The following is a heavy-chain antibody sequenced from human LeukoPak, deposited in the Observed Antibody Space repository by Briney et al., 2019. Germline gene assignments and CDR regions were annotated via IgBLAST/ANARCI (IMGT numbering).Heavy chain of an antibody. D-gene: IGHD2-15*01. CDR2: ISSSSGYI. Sequence: GGSLRLSCAASGFTFSSYSMNWVRQAPGEGLEWVSSISSSSGYIYYADSVKGRFTISRDNAKNSLYLQMNSLRAEDTAVYYCARDYGYGYCSGGSCHPDYWGQGTLVTVSS. V-gene: IGHV3-21*01. CDR3: ARDYGYGYCSGGSCHPDY. J-gene: IGHJ4*02. CDR1: GFTFSSYS.